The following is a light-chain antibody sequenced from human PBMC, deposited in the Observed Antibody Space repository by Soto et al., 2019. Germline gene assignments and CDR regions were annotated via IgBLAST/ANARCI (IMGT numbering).Light chain of an antibody. CDR3: SSYRSIGTVV. V-gene: IGLV2-14*01. J-gene: IGLJ1*01. Sequence: QSVLTKPASVAGAPGQSITIACAGRSGDVGGYNYVSWYQQHPGKAPKVMIYEVSNRPSGVSNRFSGSKSGNTASLTISGLRAEDEADYYCSSYRSIGTVVFGTGTKVTVL. CDR1: SGDVGGYNY. CDR2: EVS.